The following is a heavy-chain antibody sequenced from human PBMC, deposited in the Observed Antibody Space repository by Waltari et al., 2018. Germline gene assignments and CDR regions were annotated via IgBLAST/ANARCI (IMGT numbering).Heavy chain of an antibody. CDR1: GGTFSSYA. J-gene: IGHJ4*02. CDR2: IIPILGIA. D-gene: IGHD3-9*01. V-gene: IGHV1-69*04. Sequence: QVQLVQSGAEVKKPGSSVKVTCKSSGGTFSSYALGWVRQAPGQGLEWMGRIIPILGIANYAQKFQGRVTITADKSTSTAYMELSSLRSEDTAVYYCARGGYYDILTGYSTDYWGQGTLVTVSS. CDR3: ARGGYYDILTGYSTDY.